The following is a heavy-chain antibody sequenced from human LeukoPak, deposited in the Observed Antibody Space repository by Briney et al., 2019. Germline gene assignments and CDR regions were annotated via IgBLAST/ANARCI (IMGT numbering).Heavy chain of an antibody. J-gene: IGHJ4*02. Sequence: GGSLRLSCAASGFTLGDTWMNWVRQAPGQGPEWVANIKQDGSEKFYVASVKGRFTISRDNAKNSLYLQMNSLRAEDTALYYCATSYDMGWLIGYWGQGTLVTVSS. V-gene: IGHV3-7*03. D-gene: IGHD3/OR15-3a*01. CDR2: IKQDGSEK. CDR3: ATSYDMGWLIGY. CDR1: GFTLGDTW.